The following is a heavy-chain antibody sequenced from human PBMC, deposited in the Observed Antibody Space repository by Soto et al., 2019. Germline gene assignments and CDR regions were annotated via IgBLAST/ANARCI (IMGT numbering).Heavy chain of an antibody. CDR1: GGTFYTYT. CDR2: ITPTHPTT. J-gene: IGHJ4*02. D-gene: IGHD5-18*01. Sequence: QVQLVQSGAEVRKPGSSVQVSCKASGGTFYTYTFSWVRQAPGQGLEWMGSITPTHPTTNYAEKYQGRLPVTADGSTNTAYMELNSLPSEDTAVYYCARIPRYSFPTSDDLDSWGQGTLVTVSS. CDR3: ARIPRYSFPTSDDLDS. V-gene: IGHV1-69*11.